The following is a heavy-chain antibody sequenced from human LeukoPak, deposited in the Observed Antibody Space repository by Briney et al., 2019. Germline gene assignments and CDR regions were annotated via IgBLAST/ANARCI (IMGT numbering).Heavy chain of an antibody. Sequence: GGSLRLSCVASGFPFSSYWMTWVRQVPGKGLEWVANIKQDGSKKSYVDSVKGRFTISRDNAKNSLYLQMNSLRAEDTAIYYCTRVGYIDEGIDYWGQGTLVTVSS. V-gene: IGHV3-7*04. CDR3: TRVGYIDEGIDY. J-gene: IGHJ4*02. CDR2: IKQDGSKK. D-gene: IGHD5-24*01. CDR1: GFPFSSYW.